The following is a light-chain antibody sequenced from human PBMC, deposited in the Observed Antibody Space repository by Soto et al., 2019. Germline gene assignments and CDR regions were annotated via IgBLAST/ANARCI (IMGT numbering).Light chain of an antibody. V-gene: IGLV2-14*03. CDR1: RSDVGGHNF. CDR3: GSYSSSDNLV. Sequence: QSVLTQPASVSGSPGQSITISCTGTRSDVGGHNFVSWYQQHPGIAPKLMIYDVRNRPSGVSNRFSGSKSANMASLVISGLQSEDEADYDCGSYSSSDNLVFGGGTKLTVL. CDR2: DVR. J-gene: IGLJ2*01.